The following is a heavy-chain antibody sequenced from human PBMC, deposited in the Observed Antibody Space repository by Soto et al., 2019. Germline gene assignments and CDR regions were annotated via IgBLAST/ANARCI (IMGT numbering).Heavy chain of an antibody. CDR3: ARAYGYWGDNLDY. CDR2: INPSGGST. D-gene: IGHD5-18*01. V-gene: IGHV1-46*01. Sequence: ASVKVSCKASGYTFTSYGINWVRQAPGQGLEWMGIINPSGGSTSYAQKFQGRVTMTRDTSTSTIYMELSSLRSEDTAVYYCARAYGYWGDNLDYWGQGTLVTVSS. CDR1: GYTFTSYG. J-gene: IGHJ4*02.